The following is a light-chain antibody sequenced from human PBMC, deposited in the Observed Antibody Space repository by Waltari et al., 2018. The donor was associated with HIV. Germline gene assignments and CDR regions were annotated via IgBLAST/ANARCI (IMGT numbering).Light chain of an antibody. Sequence: DIVLTQSPRLLSLSPGERTTLSCRASQNIGDNLAWFRQKVDQPPRLLIYGASNRATGVPDRFTASGSGRDFSLIISRLEPEDFAVYYCQQYDESPVTFGPGTKVEF. CDR1: QNIGDN. V-gene: IGKV3-20*01. CDR2: GAS. CDR3: QQYDESPVT. J-gene: IGKJ1*01.